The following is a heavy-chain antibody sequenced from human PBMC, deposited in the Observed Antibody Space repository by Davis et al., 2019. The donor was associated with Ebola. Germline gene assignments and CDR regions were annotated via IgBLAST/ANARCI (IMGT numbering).Heavy chain of an antibody. CDR1: GFTFSSYS. V-gene: IGHV3-21*01. CDR2: ISSSSSYI. Sequence: GESLKISCAASGFTFSSYSMNWVRQAPGKGLEWVSSISSSSSYIYYADSVKGRFTISRDNAKNSLYLQMNSLRAEDTAVYYCARVYAVTGLDAFDIWGQGTMVTVSS. J-gene: IGHJ3*02. D-gene: IGHD2-21*02. CDR3: ARVYAVTGLDAFDI.